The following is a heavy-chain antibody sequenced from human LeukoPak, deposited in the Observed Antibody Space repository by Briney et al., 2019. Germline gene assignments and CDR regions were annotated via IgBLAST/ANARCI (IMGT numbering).Heavy chain of an antibody. V-gene: IGHV3-23*01. CDR2: LSASGGTT. J-gene: IGHJ4*02. CDR1: GFTFGNYA. CDR3: AKDGYYYGSGNYAYFDS. Sequence: PGGSLRLSCAASGFTFGNYAMSWVRQAPGKGLEWVSGLSASGGTTLYADSVKGRFTISRDNSNTLHLQMNSLRAEDTALYYCAKDGYYYGSGNYAYFDSWGQGTLVTVSS. D-gene: IGHD3-10*01.